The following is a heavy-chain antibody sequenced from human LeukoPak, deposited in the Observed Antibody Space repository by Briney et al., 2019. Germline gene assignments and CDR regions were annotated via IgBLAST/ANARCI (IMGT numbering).Heavy chain of an antibody. D-gene: IGHD6-13*01. CDR2: IKQDGSEK. Sequence: GGSLRLSCAASGFTFSSYEMNWVRQAPGKGLEWVANIKQDGSEKYYVDSVKGRFTISRDNAKNSLYLQMNSLRAEDTAVYYCAKEGGIAAAGLFDYWGQGTLVTVSS. CDR1: GFTFSSYE. J-gene: IGHJ4*02. V-gene: IGHV3-7*01. CDR3: AKEGGIAAAGLFDY.